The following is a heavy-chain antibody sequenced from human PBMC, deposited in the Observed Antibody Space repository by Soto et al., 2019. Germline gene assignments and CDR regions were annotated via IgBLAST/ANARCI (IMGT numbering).Heavy chain of an antibody. D-gene: IGHD6-19*01. V-gene: IGHV1-3*05. CDR1: GYTFTSYA. Sequence: QVQLVQSGAEEKKPGASVKVSCKASGYTFTSYAMHWVRQAPGQRLEWMGRINAGNGNTKYSQKFQGRVTITRDTSASTAYMELSSLRSEDTAVYYCARSPGTAVADYWGQGTLVTVSS. CDR3: ARSPGTAVADY. CDR2: INAGNGNT. J-gene: IGHJ4*02.